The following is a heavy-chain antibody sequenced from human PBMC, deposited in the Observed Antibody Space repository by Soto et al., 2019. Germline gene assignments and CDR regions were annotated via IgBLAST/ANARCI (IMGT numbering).Heavy chain of an antibody. CDR1: GGTFSSYA. CDR3: AREGPSITMVRGVIYYGMDV. V-gene: IGHV1-69*06. D-gene: IGHD3-10*01. J-gene: IGHJ6*02. CDR2: IIPIFGTA. Sequence: GASVKVSCKASGGTFSSYAISWVRQAPGQGLEWMGGIIPIFGTANYAQKFQGRVTITADKSTSTAYMELSSLRSEDTAVYYCAREGPSITMVRGVIYYGMDVWGQGTTVTVSS.